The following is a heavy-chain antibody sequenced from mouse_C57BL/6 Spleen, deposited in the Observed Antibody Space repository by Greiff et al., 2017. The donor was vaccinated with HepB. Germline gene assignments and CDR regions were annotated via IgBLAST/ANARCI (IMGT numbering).Heavy chain of an antibody. CDR2: IDPSDSYT. J-gene: IGHJ4*01. V-gene: IGHV1-59*01. D-gene: IGHD1-1*01. CDR3: ARDDYGSSFYAMDY. Sequence: QVQLQQPGAELVRPGTSVKLSCKASGYTFTSYWMHWVKQRPGQGLEWIGVIDPSDSYTNYNQKFKGKATLTVDTSSSTAYMQLSSLTSEDSARYYCARDDYGSSFYAMDYWGQGTSVTVSS. CDR1: GYTFTSYW.